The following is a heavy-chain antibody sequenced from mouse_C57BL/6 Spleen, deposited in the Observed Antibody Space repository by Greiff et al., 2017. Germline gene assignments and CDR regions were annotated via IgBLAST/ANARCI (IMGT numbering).Heavy chain of an antibody. CDR2: IWSGGST. J-gene: IGHJ4*01. V-gene: IGHV2-2*01. CDR1: GFSLTSYG. D-gene: IGHD2-3*01. Sequence: QVHVKQSGPGLVQPSQSLSITCTVSGFSLTSYGVHWVRQSPGKGLEWLGVIWSGGSTDYNAAFISRLSISKDNSKSQVFFKMNSLQADDTAIYYCARWDGYYGDYAMDYRGQGASVTVSS. CDR3: ARWDGYYGDYAMDY.